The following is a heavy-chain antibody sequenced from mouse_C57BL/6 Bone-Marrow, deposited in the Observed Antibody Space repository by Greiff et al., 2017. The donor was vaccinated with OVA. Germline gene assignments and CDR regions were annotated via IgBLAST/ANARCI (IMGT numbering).Heavy chain of an antibody. J-gene: IGHJ2*01. Sequence: QVQLQQSGPELVKPGASVKLSCKASGYTLTSYDINWVKQRPGQGLEWIGWIYPRDGSTKYNEKLKGKATLTVYTSSSTAYMERHSLTSEDSAVYFCARRNWDEDYWGQGTTLTVSS. D-gene: IGHD4-1*01. CDR3: ARRNWDEDY. V-gene: IGHV1-85*01. CDR2: IYPRDGST. CDR1: GYTLTSYD.